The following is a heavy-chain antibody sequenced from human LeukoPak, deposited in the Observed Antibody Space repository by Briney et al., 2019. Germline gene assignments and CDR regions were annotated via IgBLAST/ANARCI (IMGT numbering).Heavy chain of an antibody. CDR1: GFTFSSYA. CDR2: ISGSGGST. V-gene: IGHV3-23*01. Sequence: PGGSLRLSCAASGFTFSSYAMSWVRQAPGKGPEWVSAISGSGGSTYYADSVKGRFTISRDNSKNTLYLQMNSLRAEDTAVYYGAKGRSSSWTRAVDYWGQGTLVTVSS. D-gene: IGHD6-13*01. CDR3: AKGRSSSWTRAVDY. J-gene: IGHJ4*02.